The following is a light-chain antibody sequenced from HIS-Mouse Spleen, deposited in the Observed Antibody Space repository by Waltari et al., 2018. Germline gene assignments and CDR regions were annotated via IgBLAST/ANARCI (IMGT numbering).Light chain of an antibody. V-gene: IGLV2-14*01. Sequence: GQSITISCTGTSSDVGGYNYVSWYQQHPGKAPKLMIYEVSNRPSGVSNRFSGSKSGNTASLTISGLQAEDEADYYCAAWDDSLNGLFGGGTKLTVL. J-gene: IGLJ2*01. CDR2: EVS. CDR1: SSDVGGYNY. CDR3: AAWDDSLNGL.